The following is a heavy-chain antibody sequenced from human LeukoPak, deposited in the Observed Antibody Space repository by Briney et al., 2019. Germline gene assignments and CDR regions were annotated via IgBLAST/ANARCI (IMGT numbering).Heavy chain of an antibody. V-gene: IGHV7-4-1*02. CDR2: INTNTGNP. D-gene: IGHD6-19*01. Sequence: ASVKVSCKASGYTFTSYAMNWVRQTPGQGREWMGWINTNTGNPTYAQGFTGRFVFSLDTSVSTAYLQISSLKAEDTAVYYCARPLAVAGLGAFDIWGQGTMVTVSS. CDR3: ARPLAVAGLGAFDI. CDR1: GYTFTSYA. J-gene: IGHJ3*02.